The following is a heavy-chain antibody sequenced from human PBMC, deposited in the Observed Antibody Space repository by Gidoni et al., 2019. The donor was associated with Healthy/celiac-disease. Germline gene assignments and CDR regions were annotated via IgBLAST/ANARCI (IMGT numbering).Heavy chain of an antibody. CDR2: ISGSGGST. V-gene: IGHV3-23*01. J-gene: IGHJ6*02. D-gene: IGHD1-26*01. CDR3: AKEGGVVGLRESFMDV. Sequence: EVQLLESGGGLVQPGGSLRLSCAASGFTFSSYAMSWFRQAPGKGLEWVSAISGSGGSTYYADSVKGRFTISRDNSKNTLYLQMNSLRAEDTAVYYCAKEGGVVGLRESFMDVWGQGTTVTVSS. CDR1: GFTFSSYA.